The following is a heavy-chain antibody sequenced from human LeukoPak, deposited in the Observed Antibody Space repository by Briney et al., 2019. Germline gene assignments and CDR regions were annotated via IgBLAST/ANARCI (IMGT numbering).Heavy chain of an antibody. CDR2: ISISGSTI. D-gene: IGHD3-10*02. CDR1: GFTFSSYE. Sequence: GGSLRLSCAASGFTFSSYEMYWVRQGPGKGLEWISYISISGSTIYYADSVKGRFTISRDDAENSLYLQMNSLGAEDTAVYYCAELGITMIGGVWGKGTTVTISS. V-gene: IGHV3-48*03. CDR3: AELGITMIGGV. J-gene: IGHJ6*04.